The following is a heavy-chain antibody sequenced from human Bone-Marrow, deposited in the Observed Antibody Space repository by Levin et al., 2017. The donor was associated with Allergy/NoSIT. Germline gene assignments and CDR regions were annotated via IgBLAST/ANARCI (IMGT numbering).Heavy chain of an antibody. V-gene: IGHV3-23*01. J-gene: IGHJ4*02. D-gene: IGHD4-23*01. CDR2: ISGRPAGT. CDR1: GFTFSNYA. Sequence: PGGSLRLSCAASGFTFSNYAMSWVRQGPGKGLEWLSAISGRPAGTYYADSVSGRFTISSDHSKNTLYLQMSRRRAEDTAIYFCAKGRGATTVVKVAFFEVWGQGSLVTVSS. CDR3: AKGRGATTVVKVAFFEV.